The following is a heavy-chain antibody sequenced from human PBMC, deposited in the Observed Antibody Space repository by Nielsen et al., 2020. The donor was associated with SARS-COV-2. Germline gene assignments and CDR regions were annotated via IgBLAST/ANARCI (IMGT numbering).Heavy chain of an antibody. Sequence: SETLSLTCTVSGGSISSGDYYWSWIRQPPGKGLEWIGHIYYSGSTYYNPSLKSRVTISVDTSKNQFSLKLSSVTAADTAVYYCARDPRWVPGFDYWGQGTLVTVSS. CDR2: IYYSGST. V-gene: IGHV4-30-4*01. D-gene: IGHD1-14*01. J-gene: IGHJ4*02. CDR1: GGSISSGDYY. CDR3: ARDPRWVPGFDY.